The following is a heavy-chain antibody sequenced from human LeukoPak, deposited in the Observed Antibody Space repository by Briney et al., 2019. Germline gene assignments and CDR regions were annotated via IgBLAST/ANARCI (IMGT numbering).Heavy chain of an antibody. CDR1: GFTVSSNY. D-gene: IGHD6-6*01. Sequence: GGSLRLSCAASGFTVSSNYMSWVRQAPGKGLEWVSVIYSGGSTYYADSVKGRFTISRDNSKNTLYLQMNSLRAEDTAVYYCARELYSSSSHYYYGMDVWGQGTTATVSS. V-gene: IGHV3-66*01. CDR3: ARELYSSSSHYYYGMDV. CDR2: IYSGGST. J-gene: IGHJ6*02.